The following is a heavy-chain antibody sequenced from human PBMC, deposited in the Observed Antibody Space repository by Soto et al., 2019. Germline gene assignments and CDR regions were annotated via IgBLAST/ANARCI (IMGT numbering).Heavy chain of an antibody. CDR2: MSGRSSTP. J-gene: IGHJ4*02. CDR3: AKNQERELPRVIDF. D-gene: IGHD1-7*01. V-gene: IGHV3-23*01. CDR1: GLTFSNYA. Sequence: EVRLLESGGGLVKPGGSLRLSCATSGLTFSNYAMSWVRQAPGGGLEWVSSMSGRSSTPYYADSVRGRFTISRDRSKNTLYLQMSSLRAEDTALYYCAKNQERELPRVIDFWGQGTLVTVSS.